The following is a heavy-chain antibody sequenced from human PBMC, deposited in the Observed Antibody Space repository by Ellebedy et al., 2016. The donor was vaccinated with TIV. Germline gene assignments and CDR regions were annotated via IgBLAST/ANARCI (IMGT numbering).Heavy chain of an antibody. Sequence: MPSETLSLTCTVSGGSISPYYWSWIRQPPGKGLEWIGYVFYSGSTNYNPSLKSRVTISVDTSKNHFSLRLTSVTAADTAVYYCARVVWQQPVSYAFDFWGQGTMVTVSS. D-gene: IGHD6-13*01. CDR2: VFYSGST. V-gene: IGHV4-59*01. CDR1: GGSISPYY. CDR3: ARVVWQQPVSYAFDF. J-gene: IGHJ3*01.